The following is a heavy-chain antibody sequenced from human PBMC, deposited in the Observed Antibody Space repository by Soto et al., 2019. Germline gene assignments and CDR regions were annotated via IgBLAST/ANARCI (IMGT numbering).Heavy chain of an antibody. CDR3: ARVWGYCSSTSCSGPAFDI. V-gene: IGHV4-31*03. J-gene: IGHJ3*02. D-gene: IGHD2-2*01. CDR2: IYYSGST. CDR1: GGSISSGGYY. Sequence: QVQLQESGPGLVKPSQTLSLTCTVSGGSISSGGYYWSWIRQHPGKGLEWIGYIYYSGSTYYNPSLKSRVTISVDTSKNQFSLKLSSVTAADTAVYYCARVWGYCSSTSCSGPAFDIWGQGTMVTVSS.